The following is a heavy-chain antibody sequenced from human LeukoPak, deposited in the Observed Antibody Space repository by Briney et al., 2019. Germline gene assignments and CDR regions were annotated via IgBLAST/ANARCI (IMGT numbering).Heavy chain of an antibody. CDR3: ARALAVAGLYYGMDV. CDR2: IWYDGSNK. D-gene: IGHD6-19*01. V-gene: IGHV3-33*01. Sequence: PGGSLRLSCAASGFTFSSYGMHWVRQAPGKGLEWVAVIWYDGSNKYYADSVKGRFTISRDNSKNTLYLQTNSLRAEDTAVYYCARALAVAGLYYGMDVWGQGTTVTVSS. CDR1: GFTFSSYG. J-gene: IGHJ6*02.